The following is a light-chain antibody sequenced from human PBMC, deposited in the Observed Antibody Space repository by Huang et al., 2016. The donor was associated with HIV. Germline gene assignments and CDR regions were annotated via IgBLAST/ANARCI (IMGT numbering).Light chain of an antibody. CDR1: QSVANY. CDR2: DAS. V-gene: IGKV3-11*01. J-gene: IGKJ4*01. Sequence: EIVLTQSPAILSLSPGERATLSCWASQSVANYLAWYQQKPGQAPRLLIYDASNRATGIPARCSGSGSGTDFTLTISSLEPEDFAVYYCQQRGSWPLTFGGGTKVDI. CDR3: QQRGSWPLT.